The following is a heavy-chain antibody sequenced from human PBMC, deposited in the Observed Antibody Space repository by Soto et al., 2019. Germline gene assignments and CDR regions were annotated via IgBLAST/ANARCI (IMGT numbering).Heavy chain of an antibody. D-gene: IGHD2-21*01. Sequence: VMGSCTAAAYIFTGDYGGSVRQAPGKGLAGVGWINPNRCDTNEAPKFQGRVTMTREKSYNSVYMDLARLRCDETAVYYCARRGDRTIGYFDSWGQGALVTVSS. J-gene: IGHJ4*02. V-gene: IGHV1-2*02. CDR3: ARRGDRTIGYFDS. CDR1: AYIFTGDY. CDR2: INPNRCDT.